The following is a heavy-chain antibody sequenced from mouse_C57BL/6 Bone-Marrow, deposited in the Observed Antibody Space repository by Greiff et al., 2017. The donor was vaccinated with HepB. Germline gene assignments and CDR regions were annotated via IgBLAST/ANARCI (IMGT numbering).Heavy chain of an antibody. V-gene: IGHV1-4*01. CDR3: ASSKSPITSAVDY. J-gene: IGHJ2*01. D-gene: IGHD1-1*01. CDR2: INPRSGYT. CDR1: GYTFTSYT. Sequence: VQLQQSGAELARPGASVKMSCKASGYTFTSYTMHWVKQRPGQGLEWIGYINPRSGYTKYNQKFKDKATLTADKSSSTAYMQLSSLTSEDSAVYYCASSKSPITSAVDYWGQGTTLTVSS.